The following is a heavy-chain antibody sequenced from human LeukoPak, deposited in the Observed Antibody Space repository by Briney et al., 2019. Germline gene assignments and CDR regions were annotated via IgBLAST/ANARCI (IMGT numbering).Heavy chain of an antibody. J-gene: IGHJ4*02. CDR2: INTNTGNP. V-gene: IGHV7-4-1*02. D-gene: IGHD3-3*01. CDR1: GYTFTSYA. Sequence: ASVKVSCKASGYTFTSYAMNWVRQAPGQGLEWMGWINTNTGNPTYAQGFTGRFVFSLDTSVSTAYLQISSLKAEDTAVYYCARGARITIFGVVITQDDYWGQGTLVTVSS. CDR3: ARGARITIFGVVITQDDY.